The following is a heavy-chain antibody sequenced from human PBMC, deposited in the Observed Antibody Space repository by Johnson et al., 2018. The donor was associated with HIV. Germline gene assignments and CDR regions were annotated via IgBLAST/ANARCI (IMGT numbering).Heavy chain of an antibody. V-gene: IGHV3-66*01. D-gene: IGHD5-24*01. J-gene: IGHJ3*02. CDR2: IYSGGST. Sequence: VQLVESGGDLVQPGGSLRLSCAASGFTVSSNYMSWVRQAPGKGLEWVSVIYSGGSTYYADSVKGRFTISRDNSKNTLYLQMNSLRVEDTAEYYCTSIPPPKLDGAFDIWGQGTMVTVSS. CDR3: TSIPPPKLDGAFDI. CDR1: GFTVSSNY.